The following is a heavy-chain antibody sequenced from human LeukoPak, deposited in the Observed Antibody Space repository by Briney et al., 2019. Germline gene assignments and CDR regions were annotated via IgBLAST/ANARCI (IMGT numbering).Heavy chain of an antibody. V-gene: IGHV4-39*07. CDR2: IYYSGST. CDR3: ARGPLGDYYDSTGPSLFDI. CDR1: GGSISSYY. J-gene: IGHJ3*02. Sequence: SETLSLTCTVSGGSISSYYWGWIRQPPGKGLEWIGSIYYSGSTYYNPSLKSRVTISVDTSKNQFSLKLSSVTAADTAVYYCARGPLGDYYDSTGPSLFDIWGQGTMVTVSS. D-gene: IGHD3-22*01.